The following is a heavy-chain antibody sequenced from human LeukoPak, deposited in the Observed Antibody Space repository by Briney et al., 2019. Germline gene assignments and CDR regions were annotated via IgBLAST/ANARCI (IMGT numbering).Heavy chain of an antibody. V-gene: IGHV3-21*01. CDR2: ISSDGSGI. Sequence: GGSLRLSCAASGFTFTSFSMNWVRQTPGKGLEWVSSISSDGSGIFYADSLKGRFTVSRDNAKKSLLLQMNSLRADDTAVYYCARELSGDGYNPLAFWGQGTMVTVSS. J-gene: IGHJ1*01. CDR1: GFTFTSFS. D-gene: IGHD5-24*01. CDR3: ARELSGDGYNPLAF.